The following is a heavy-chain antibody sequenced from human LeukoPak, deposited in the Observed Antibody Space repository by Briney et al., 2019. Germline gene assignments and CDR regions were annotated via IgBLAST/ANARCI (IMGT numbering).Heavy chain of an antibody. CDR2: ISYDGSNK. CDR3: ARVVGGDYYFDY. J-gene: IGHJ4*02. D-gene: IGHD1-26*01. Sequence: GGSLRLSCAASGFTFSSYAMHWVRQAPGKGLEWVAVISYDGSNKYYADSVKGRFTISRDNSKNTLYLQMNSLRAEDTAVYYCARVVGGDYYFDYWGQGTLVTVSS. CDR1: GFTFSSYA. V-gene: IGHV3-30-3*01.